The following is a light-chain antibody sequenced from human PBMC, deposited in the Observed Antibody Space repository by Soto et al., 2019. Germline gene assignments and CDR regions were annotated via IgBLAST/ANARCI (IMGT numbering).Light chain of an antibody. V-gene: IGLV2-14*01. J-gene: IGLJ1*01. CDR3: SSYATSSTYV. CDR1: SSVVGRYNY. Sequence: QSALTQPASVSGSPGPSITISCTGTSSVVGRYNYVSWYQQHPGKAPKLMIYDVSNRPSGVSNRFSGSKSGNTASLTISGLQAEDEADYYCSSYATSSTYVFGTGTKVTVL. CDR2: DVS.